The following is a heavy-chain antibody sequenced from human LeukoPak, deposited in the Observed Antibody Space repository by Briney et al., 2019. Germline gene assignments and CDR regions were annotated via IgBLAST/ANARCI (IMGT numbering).Heavy chain of an antibody. Sequence: SETLSLTCTVSGGSISSSIYYWGWIRQPPGKGLEYIGSIYYSGSTNYNPSLKSRINISVDTSKNQFSLNLSSVTAADTAVYYCARVAAGIGFFQHWGQGTLVTVSS. CDR3: ARVAAGIGFFQH. CDR1: GGSISSSIYY. J-gene: IGHJ1*01. CDR2: IYYSGST. D-gene: IGHD6-13*01. V-gene: IGHV4-39*07.